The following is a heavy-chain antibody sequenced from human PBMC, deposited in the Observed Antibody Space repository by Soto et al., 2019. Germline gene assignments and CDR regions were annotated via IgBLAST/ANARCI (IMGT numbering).Heavy chain of an antibody. J-gene: IGHJ3*02. CDR2: ISGSSAST. V-gene: IGHV3-23*01. CDR3: AKQTTMVVVTTGDAFDI. CDR1: GFTFSSYA. D-gene: IGHD2-21*02. Sequence: PGGSLRLSCGASGFTFSSYAMNWVRRAPGKGLEWVSAISGSSASTYYADSVKGRFTISRDNSKKTLFLQMDGLRAEDTAVYFCAKQTTMVVVTTGDAFDIWGRGTMVTVSS.